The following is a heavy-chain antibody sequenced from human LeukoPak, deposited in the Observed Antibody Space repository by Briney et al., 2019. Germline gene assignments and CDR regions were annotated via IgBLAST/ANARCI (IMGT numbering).Heavy chain of an antibody. CDR3: ARDWGIEGRDIPVAGRSDYYFGLDV. Sequence: GSSVKVSCKASGGTFSSYAISWLRQAPGQGLEWMGIINPGGGNTDYAQKFQGRVTMTRDASTSTVYMELSSLRFEDTAVYYCARDWGIEGRDIPVAGRSDYYFGLDVWGQGTTVTVSS. CDR1: GGTFSSYA. D-gene: IGHD6-19*01. J-gene: IGHJ6*02. CDR2: INPGGGNT. V-gene: IGHV1-46*01.